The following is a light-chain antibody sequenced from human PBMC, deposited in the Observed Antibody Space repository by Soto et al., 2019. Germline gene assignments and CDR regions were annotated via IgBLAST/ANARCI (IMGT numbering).Light chain of an antibody. J-gene: IGKJ5*01. Sequence: DIQLTQSPYFLSASVGDGITISCRASQGISNYLAWYQQKPGKAPKLLIHSASTLQSGVPSRFSGSGGGTEFTLTISSLQPEDFATYYCQHRHSYPITFGQGIRLEIK. CDR3: QHRHSYPIT. CDR1: QGISNY. V-gene: IGKV1-9*01. CDR2: SAS.